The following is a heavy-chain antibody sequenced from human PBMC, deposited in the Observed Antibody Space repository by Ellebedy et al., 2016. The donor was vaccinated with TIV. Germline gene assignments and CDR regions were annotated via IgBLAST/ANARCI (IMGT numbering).Heavy chain of an antibody. CDR1: GGSISSYY. CDR3: AGGYSSGWTDY. D-gene: IGHD6-19*01. Sequence: MPSETLSLTCTVSGGSISSYYWSWIRQPAGKGLEWIGLIYTSGSTNYNPSLQSRVTMSVDTSKNQFSLKLSSVTAADTAVYYCAGGYSSGWTDYWGQGTLVTVSS. J-gene: IGHJ4*02. V-gene: IGHV4-4*07. CDR2: IYTSGST.